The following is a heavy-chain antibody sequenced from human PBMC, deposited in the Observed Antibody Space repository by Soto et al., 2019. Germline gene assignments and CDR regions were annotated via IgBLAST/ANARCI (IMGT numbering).Heavy chain of an antibody. D-gene: IGHD3-22*01. CDR2: IYYSGST. CDR3: ARVPYYYDSSGYLRAWFDP. V-gene: IGHV4-61*01. J-gene: IGHJ5*02. CDR1: GDSVSSGSYH. Sequence: QVQLQESGPGLVKPSETLSLTCIVSGDSVSSGSYHWSWIRQPPGKGLEWIGYIYYSGSTNYNPSLKSRVTISVDTSKNQFSLKLSSVTAADTAVYYCARVPYYYDSSGYLRAWFDPWCQGTLVTVSS.